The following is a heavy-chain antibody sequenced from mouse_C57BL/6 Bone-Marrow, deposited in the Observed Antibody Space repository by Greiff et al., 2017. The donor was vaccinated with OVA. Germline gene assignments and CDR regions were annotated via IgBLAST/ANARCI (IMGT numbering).Heavy chain of an antibody. J-gene: IGHJ1*03. D-gene: IGHD2-2*01. CDR2: IYPRSGNT. Sequence: VQLQESGAELARPGASVKLSCKASGYTFTSYGISWVKQRTGQGLEWIGEIYPRSGNTYYNEKFKGKATLTADKSSSTAYMELRSLTSEDSAVYVCEGLPRYWYFDVWGTGTTVTVSS. CDR3: EGLPRYWYFDV. V-gene: IGHV1-81*01. CDR1: GYTFTSYG.